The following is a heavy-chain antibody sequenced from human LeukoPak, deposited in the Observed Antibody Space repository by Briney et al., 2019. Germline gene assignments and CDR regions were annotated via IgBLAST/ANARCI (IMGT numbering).Heavy chain of an antibody. V-gene: IGHV3-23*01. CDR1: GFSFSSYA. Sequence: GGSLRLSCAASGFSFSSYAMNWVRQAPGKGLEWVSIIFGNGDTTYYADSVKGRFTVSRDNSKDTWYLQMNDLRPDDTAIYYCAKRNTMVRGGPCFDYWGQGLLVTVSS. CDR3: AKRNTMVRGGPCFDY. CDR2: IFGNGDTT. J-gene: IGHJ4*02. D-gene: IGHD3-10*01.